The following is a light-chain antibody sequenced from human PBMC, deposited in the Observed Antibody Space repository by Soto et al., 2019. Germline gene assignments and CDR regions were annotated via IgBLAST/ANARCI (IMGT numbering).Light chain of an antibody. V-gene: IGKV1-39*01. CDR2: AAS. Sequence: DIQMTQSPSSLSASIGDRVTITCRASQNINSHLNWYQQKPGKVPKVVIYAASRLQSGVPSRFSGSGSGTEFTLTISSLEPEDFATYYCQQSHITTLFTFGKGTKLEIK. CDR3: QQSHITTLFT. CDR1: QNINSH. J-gene: IGKJ2*01.